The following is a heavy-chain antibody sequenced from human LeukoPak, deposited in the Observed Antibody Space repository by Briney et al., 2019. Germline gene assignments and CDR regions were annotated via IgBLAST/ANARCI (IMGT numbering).Heavy chain of an antibody. CDR2: INHSGST. CDR1: GGSFSGCY. V-gene: IGHV4-34*01. CDR3: ARGYQAPYYYDSSGYYYWGSY. Sequence: SETLSLTCAVYGGSFSGCYWSWIRQPPGKGLEWIGEINHSGSTNYNPSLKSRVTISVDTSKNQFSLKLSSVTAADTAVYYCARGYQAPYYYDSSGYYYWGSYWGQGTLVTVSS. J-gene: IGHJ4*02. D-gene: IGHD3-22*01.